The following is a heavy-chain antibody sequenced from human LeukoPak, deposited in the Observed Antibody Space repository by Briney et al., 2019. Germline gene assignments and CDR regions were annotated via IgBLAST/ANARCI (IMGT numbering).Heavy chain of an antibody. CDR1: GGPISSYY. Sequence: PSETLSLTCTVSGGPISSYYWSWIRQPPGKGLEWIGYIYYSGSTNYNPSLKSRVTISVDTSKNQFSLKLSSVTAADTAVYYCARFKPLIGAFDIWGQGTMVTVSS. V-gene: IGHV4-59*01. J-gene: IGHJ3*02. CDR2: IYYSGST. D-gene: IGHD3-16*02. CDR3: ARFKPLIGAFDI.